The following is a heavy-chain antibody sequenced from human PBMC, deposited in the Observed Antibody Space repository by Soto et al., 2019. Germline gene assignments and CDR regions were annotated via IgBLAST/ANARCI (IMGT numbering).Heavy chain of an antibody. D-gene: IGHD1-1*01. CDR1: GFSFSRSA. CDR2: ISSSGTNT. CDR3: ATQDFRGTTGTT. V-gene: IGHV3-23*01. Sequence: VGSLRLSCAASGFSFSRSAMGWVRQAPGKGLEWVSLISSSGTNTYYVDSVKGRFTISRDNSMSTLYLQLDTLRVEDTAVYYCATQDFRGTTGTTWGQGTLVTVSS. J-gene: IGHJ4*02.